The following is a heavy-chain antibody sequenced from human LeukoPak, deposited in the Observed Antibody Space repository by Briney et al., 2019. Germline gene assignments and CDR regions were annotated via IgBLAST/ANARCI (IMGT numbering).Heavy chain of an antibody. CDR2: IYASGDT. V-gene: IGHV4-4*07. J-gene: IGHJ4*02. D-gene: IGHD3-10*01. Sequence: SETLSLTCTVSGGSISSYYWSWVRQPAGKGLEWIGRIYASGDTNYNPSLKGRVTMTIDTSKNQFSLKLSSVTAADTAVYYCARVYYGSGSWPLDYWGQGTLVTVSS. CDR1: GGSISSYY. CDR3: ARVYYGSGSWPLDY.